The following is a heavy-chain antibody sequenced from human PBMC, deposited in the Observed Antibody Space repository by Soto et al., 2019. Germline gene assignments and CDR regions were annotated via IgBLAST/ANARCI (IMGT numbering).Heavy chain of an antibody. CDR3: ARESEDLTSDFDY. CDR1: GFTFTRYS. J-gene: IGHJ4*02. CDR2: ISSTTNYI. Sequence: PGGSLRLSCAASGFTFTRYSMNWVRQAPGKGLEWVSSISSTTNYIYYGDSMKGRFTISRDNAKNSLYLEMNSLRAEDTAVYYCARESEDLTSDFDYWGQGTLVTVSS. V-gene: IGHV3-21*06.